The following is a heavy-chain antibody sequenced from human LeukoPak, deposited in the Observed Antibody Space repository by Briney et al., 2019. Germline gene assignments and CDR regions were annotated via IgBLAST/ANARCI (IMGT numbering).Heavy chain of an antibody. CDR2: IYYRGTT. J-gene: IGHJ4*02. V-gene: IGHV4-59*01. D-gene: IGHD1-1*01. Sequence: SETLSLTCTLSGRSTSDYYWNWIRQPPGKVLEWIGYIYYRGTTNYNPSLNSRVTISLDSSKNQFSLRLNSVTAADTAIYYCARGPPRTGRERYFDYWGQGTLVSVSS. CDR3: ARGPPRTGRERYFDY. CDR1: GRSTSDYY.